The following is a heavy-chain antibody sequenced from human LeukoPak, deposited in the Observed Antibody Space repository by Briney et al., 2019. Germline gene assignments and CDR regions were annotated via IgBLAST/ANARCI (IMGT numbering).Heavy chain of an antibody. CDR2: ISSSSSYI. Sequence: AGGSLRLSCAASGFTFSSYSTNWVRQAPGKGLEWVSSISSSSSYIYYADSVKGRFTISRDNAKNSLYLQMNSLRAEDTAVYYCARAIAAAGTAQYYFDYWGQGTLVTASS. CDR3: ARAIAAAGTAQYYFDY. CDR1: GFTFSSYS. V-gene: IGHV3-21*01. D-gene: IGHD6-13*01. J-gene: IGHJ4*02.